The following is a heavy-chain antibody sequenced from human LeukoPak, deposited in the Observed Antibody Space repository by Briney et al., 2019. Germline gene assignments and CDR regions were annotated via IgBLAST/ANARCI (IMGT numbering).Heavy chain of an antibody. J-gene: IGHJ4*02. CDR2: IFYSGST. CDR3: ARSTTNYCSGGACPNFDY. V-gene: IGHV4-59*01. D-gene: IGHD2-8*02. CDR1: GGSITSYY. Sequence: SETLSLTCTVSGGSITSYYWNWIRQPPGKGLEWIGYIFYSGSTNYSPSLKSRVTISVDTSKNQFSLNLSSVTAADTAVYYCARSTTNYCSGGACPNFDYWGQGSLVTVSS.